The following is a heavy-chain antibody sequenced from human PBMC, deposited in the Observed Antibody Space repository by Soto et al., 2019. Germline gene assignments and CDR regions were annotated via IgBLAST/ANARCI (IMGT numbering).Heavy chain of an antibody. CDR3: ASDTARRFDY. CDR1: GFSFRDYW. V-gene: IGHV3-7*03. Sequence: EVQLVESGGGLVQAGGSLRLSCVVSGFSFRDYWMTWVRLAPGKGLEWVANMNEDGSQTHYMDSVEGRFTIARDNAKNAVYLHVNTPRPEAAAVYYCASDTARRFDYGGQGTLVTVSS. J-gene: IGHJ4*02. CDR2: MNEDGSQT. D-gene: IGHD1-1*01.